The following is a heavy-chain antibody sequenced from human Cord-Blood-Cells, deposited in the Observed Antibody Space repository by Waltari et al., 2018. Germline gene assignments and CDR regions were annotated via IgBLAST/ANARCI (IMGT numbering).Heavy chain of an antibody. D-gene: IGHD1-26*01. V-gene: IGHV4-39*01. CDR3: ARGSGSYYYYYYYGRDV. J-gene: IGHJ6*02. CDR2: IYYSGST. Sequence: QLQLQQSRPGLVKPSETLSLTCTVSVGSISSSSYSWGWIRQPPGKGLEWIGRIYYSGSTYYNPSLKSRVTISVDTAKNQFSLKRSLVTAADKTVYYCARGSGSYYYYYYYGRDVGGQETTVTVSS. CDR1: VGSISSSSYS.